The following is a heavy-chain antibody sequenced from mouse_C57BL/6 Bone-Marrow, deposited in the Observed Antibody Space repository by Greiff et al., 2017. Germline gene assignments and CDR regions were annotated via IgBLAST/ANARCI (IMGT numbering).Heavy chain of an antibody. CDR2: ISSGRSTI. CDR3: ACITTVVSHGWYFDV. J-gene: IGHJ1*03. V-gene: IGHV5-17*01. CDR1: GFTFSDYG. Sequence: EVKLMESGGGLVTPGGSLTLSCAASGFTFSDYGMHWVRKAPEKGLEWVAYISSGRSTISYADPVQGRFTISRHNAKNTLFLQRTSLRSEDTVMYYCACITTVVSHGWYFDVWGTGTTVTVSS. D-gene: IGHD1-1*01.